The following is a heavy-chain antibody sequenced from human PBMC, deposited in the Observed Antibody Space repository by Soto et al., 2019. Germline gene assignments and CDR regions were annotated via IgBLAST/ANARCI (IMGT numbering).Heavy chain of an antibody. J-gene: IGHJ3*01. CDR3: ARDLTLSYLDNSAYSVPSL. D-gene: IGHD3-22*01. CDR1: GFTFKTYS. CDR2: ITSRGSYI. V-gene: IGHV3-21*01. Sequence: GGSLRLSCAASGFTFKTYSMNWVRQAPGKGLEWVSSITSRGSYIYYVDSVKGRFTISRDNAKNSLYLQMNSLRAEDTAVYYCARDLTLSYLDNSAYSVPSLWGQGTMVTVSS.